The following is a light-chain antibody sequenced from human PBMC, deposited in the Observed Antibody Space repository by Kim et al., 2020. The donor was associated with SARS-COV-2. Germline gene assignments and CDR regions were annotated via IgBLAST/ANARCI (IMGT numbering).Light chain of an antibody. CDR3: QQYHNYSPT. CDR2: DAS. J-gene: IGKJ1*01. Sequence: ASVGDRVTITCRASQTITTSLDWYQQKPGKTPQLLIYDASSLAGGVPSKFSGSGSGTAFTLTISSLQTDDFATYYCQQYHNYSPTFGQGTKVDIK. V-gene: IGKV1-5*01. CDR1: QTITTS.